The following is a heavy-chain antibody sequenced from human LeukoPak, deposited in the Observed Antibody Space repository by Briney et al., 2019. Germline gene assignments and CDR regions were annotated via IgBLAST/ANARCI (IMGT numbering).Heavy chain of an antibody. Sequence: GGSLRLSCAASRFTFSSYWMHWVRQAPGKGLVWVSRINSDGSSTNYADSVKGRFTISRDNAKNTLYLQMNSLRAEDTAVYYCARDHGDIVVVPAAIDYWGQGTLVTVSS. CDR2: INSDGSST. J-gene: IGHJ4*02. CDR1: RFTFSSYW. V-gene: IGHV3-74*01. CDR3: ARDHGDIVVVPAAIDY. D-gene: IGHD2-2*01.